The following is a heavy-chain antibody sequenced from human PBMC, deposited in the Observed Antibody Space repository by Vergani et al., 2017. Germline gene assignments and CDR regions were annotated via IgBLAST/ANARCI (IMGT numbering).Heavy chain of an antibody. J-gene: IGHJ3*01. D-gene: IGHD2-2*01. CDR2: VSTGTKSQ. V-gene: IGHV3-21*05. CDR1: GFTFSSYS. CDR3: AREYSSTSGRAFDF. Sequence: EVQLVESGGGLVKRGGSLRLSCAASGFTFSSYSMNWVRQAPGKGLEWVSFVSTGTKSQSYAESVKGRITISRDSAKNSLYLQMDSLRAEDTAVYYCAREYSSTSGRAFDFWGQGTKVTVSS.